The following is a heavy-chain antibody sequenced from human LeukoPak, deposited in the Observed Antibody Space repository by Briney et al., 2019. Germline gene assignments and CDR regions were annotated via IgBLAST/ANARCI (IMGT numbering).Heavy chain of an antibody. D-gene: IGHD3-3*01. CDR1: GFTFSNYG. V-gene: IGHV3-23*01. CDR2: ISPGGDFT. J-gene: IGHJ4*02. Sequence: GGSLRLSCAVSGFTFSNYGMSWVRQAPGKGLQFVATISPGGDFTYYADSVKGRFTISRDNAKNTLYLQVTSLTAEDTAVYYCAKYFKRNGYRPFDNWGQGTLVTVSS. CDR3: AKYFKRNGYRPFDN.